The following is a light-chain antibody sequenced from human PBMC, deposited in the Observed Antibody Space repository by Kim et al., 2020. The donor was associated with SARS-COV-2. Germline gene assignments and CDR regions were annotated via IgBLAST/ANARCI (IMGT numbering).Light chain of an antibody. J-gene: IGKJ2*01. CDR1: QSVGSN. V-gene: IGKV3-15*01. CDR3: QQYNNWPPEYT. Sequence: EIVMTQSPATLSVSPGERATLSCRASQSVGSNLAWYQQKPGQAPRLLIYGASTRATGIPARFSGSGSGTEFTLTISSLQSEDFAVYYCQQYNNWPPEYTFGQGTKLEI. CDR2: GAS.